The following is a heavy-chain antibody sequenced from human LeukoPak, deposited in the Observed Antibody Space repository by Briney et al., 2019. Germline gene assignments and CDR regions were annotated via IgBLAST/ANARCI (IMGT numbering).Heavy chain of an antibody. V-gene: IGHV1-69*04. Sequence: SVKVSCKASGGTFSSYAISWVRQAPGQGLEWMGRIIPILGIANYAQKFQGRVTITADKSTSTAYMELSSLRSEDTAVYYCARDLSDYGGYGWYFDLWGRGTLVTVSS. CDR2: IIPILGIA. CDR1: GGTFSSYA. J-gene: IGHJ2*01. D-gene: IGHD4-17*01. CDR3: ARDLSDYGGYGWYFDL.